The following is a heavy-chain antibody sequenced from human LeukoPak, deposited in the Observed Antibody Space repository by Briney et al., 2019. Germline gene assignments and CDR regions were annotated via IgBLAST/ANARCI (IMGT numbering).Heavy chain of an antibody. J-gene: IGHJ5*02. CDR2: IIPIFGTA. V-gene: IGHV1-69*13. CDR1: GGTFSSYA. D-gene: IGHD3-10*01. Sequence: SVKVSCKASGGTFSSYAISWVRQAPGQGLEWMGGIIPIFGTANYAQKFQGRVTITADESTSTAYMELSSLRSEDTAVYYCARGLAHYGSGSYGRIRIEFNWFDPWGQGTLVTVSS. CDR3: ARGLAHYGSGSYGRIRIEFNWFDP.